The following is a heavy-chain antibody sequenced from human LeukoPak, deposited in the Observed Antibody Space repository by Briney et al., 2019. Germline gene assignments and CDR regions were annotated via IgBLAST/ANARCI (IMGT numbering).Heavy chain of an antibody. CDR2: ISYDGSNK. J-gene: IGHJ6*02. V-gene: IGHV3-30*04. Sequence: GGSLRLSCAASGFTFSSYAMHWGRQAPGKGLEWVAVISYDGSNKYYADSVKGRFTISRDNSKNTLYLQMNSLRVEDTAVYYCAKDRGRGCSSTSCSPLSYYYYGLDVWGQGTMVTVSS. CDR1: GFTFSSYA. CDR3: AKDRGRGCSSTSCSPLSYYYYGLDV. D-gene: IGHD2-2*01.